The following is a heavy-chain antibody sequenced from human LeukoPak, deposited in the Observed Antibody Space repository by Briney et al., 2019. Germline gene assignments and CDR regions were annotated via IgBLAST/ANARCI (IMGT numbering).Heavy chain of an antibody. D-gene: IGHD3-3*01. V-gene: IGHV3-21*01. Sequence: PGGSLRLSCAASGFTFSSYSMNWVRQAPGKGLEWVSSISSSSSYIYYADSVKGRFTISRDNAKNSLYLQMNSLRAEDTAVYYCARVLYYDFWSGYPDYYYYMDVWGKGTTVTVSS. CDR3: ARVLYYDFWSGYPDYYYYMDV. J-gene: IGHJ6*03. CDR1: GFTFSSYS. CDR2: ISSSSSYI.